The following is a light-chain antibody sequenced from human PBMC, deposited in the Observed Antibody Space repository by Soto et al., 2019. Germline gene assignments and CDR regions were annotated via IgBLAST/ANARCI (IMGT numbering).Light chain of an antibody. J-gene: IGKJ4*01. CDR1: QSVSDS. Sequence: EIVLTQSPVTLSLSPGERATLSCRASQSVSDSLAWYQQRSGQAPRLLIYDASNRAAAIPARFSGSGPGTDFTLTISSLEPEDFAVYYCQQRHNWPLTFGGGTKVEI. CDR3: QQRHNWPLT. V-gene: IGKV3-11*01. CDR2: DAS.